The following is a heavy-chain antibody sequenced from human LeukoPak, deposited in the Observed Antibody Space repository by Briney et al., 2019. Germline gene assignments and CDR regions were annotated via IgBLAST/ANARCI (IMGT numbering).Heavy chain of an antibody. D-gene: IGHD6-6*01. Sequence: PGGSLRLSCAASGFTFSSYSMNWVRQAPGKGPEWVSSISSSSSYIYYADSVKGRFTISRDNAKNSLYLQMNSLRAEDTAVYYCARDSTQYSSFFDYWGQGTLVTVSS. CDR1: GFTFSSYS. V-gene: IGHV3-21*01. J-gene: IGHJ4*02. CDR3: ARDSTQYSSFFDY. CDR2: ISSSSSYI.